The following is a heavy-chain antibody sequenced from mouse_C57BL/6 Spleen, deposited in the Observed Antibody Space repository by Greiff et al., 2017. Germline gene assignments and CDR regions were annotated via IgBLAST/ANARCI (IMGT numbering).Heavy chain of an antibody. CDR2: INPSTGGT. J-gene: IGHJ2*01. Sequence: EVKLMESGPELVKPGASVKISCKASGYSFTGYYMNWVKQSPEKSLEWIGEINPSTGGTTYNQKFKAKATLTVDKSSSTAYMQLKSLTSEDSAVYYCAKGYLDYWGQGTTLTVSS. V-gene: IGHV1-42*01. CDR1: GYSFTGYY. CDR3: AKGYLDY.